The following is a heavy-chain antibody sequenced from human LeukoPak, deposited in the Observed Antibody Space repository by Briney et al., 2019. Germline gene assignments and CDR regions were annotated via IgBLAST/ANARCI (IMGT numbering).Heavy chain of an antibody. V-gene: IGHV4-4*09. Sequence: PSETLSLTCNVSGVSITTYYWSWIRQPPGKRLEWIGYIYTSGNTDYNPSLKSRVTLSADTSKNQFSLRLSSVTAADTAVYYCARLIFGVVNDAFDIWGQGTMVTVSS. D-gene: IGHD3-3*01. J-gene: IGHJ3*02. CDR3: ARLIFGVVNDAFDI. CDR2: IYTSGNT. CDR1: GVSITTYY.